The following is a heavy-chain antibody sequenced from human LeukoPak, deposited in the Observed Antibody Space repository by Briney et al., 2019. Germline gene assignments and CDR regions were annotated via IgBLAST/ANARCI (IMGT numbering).Heavy chain of an antibody. V-gene: IGHV4-61*02. J-gene: IGHJ4*02. CDR1: GGSISSGSYY. CDR2: IYTSGST. CDR3: ARSESDFWSGGGGY. Sequence: SETLSLTCTVSGGSISSGSYYWSWIRQPAGKGLEWIGRIYTSGSTNYNPSLKSRVTISVDTSKNQFSLKLSSVIAADTAVYYCARSESDFWSGGGGYWGQGTLVTVSS. D-gene: IGHD3-3*01.